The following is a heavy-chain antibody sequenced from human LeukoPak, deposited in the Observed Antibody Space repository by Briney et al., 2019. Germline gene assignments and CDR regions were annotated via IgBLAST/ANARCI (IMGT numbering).Heavy chain of an antibody. D-gene: IGHD3-22*01. Sequence: PSETLSLTCAVYGGSFSGYYWSWIRQPPGKGLEWTGEINHSGSTNYNPSLKSRVTISVDTSKNQFSLKLSSVTAADTAVYYCASSYDSSGYYDYWGQGTLVTVSS. CDR2: INHSGST. CDR3: ASSYDSSGYYDY. CDR1: GGSFSGYY. J-gene: IGHJ4*02. V-gene: IGHV4-34*01.